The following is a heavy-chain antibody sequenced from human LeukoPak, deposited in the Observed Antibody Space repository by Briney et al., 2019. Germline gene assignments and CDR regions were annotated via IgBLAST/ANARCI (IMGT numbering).Heavy chain of an antibody. D-gene: IGHD1-26*01. CDR3: ARHGASGSYLYYFDY. J-gene: IGHJ4*02. CDR1: DASISSYS. CDR2: IYTTGST. V-gene: IGHV4-4*07. Sequence: SDTLSLTCTVSDASISSYSWSWIRQLAGKGLEWIGHIYTTGSTNYNPSLKSRVTISVDTSKNQFSLKLSSVTAADTAVYFCARHGASGSYLYYFDYWGQGTLVTVSS.